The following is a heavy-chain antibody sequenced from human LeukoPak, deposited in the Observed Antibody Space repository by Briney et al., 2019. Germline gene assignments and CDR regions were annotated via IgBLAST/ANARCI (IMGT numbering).Heavy chain of an antibody. V-gene: IGHV3-74*01. Sequence: GGSLRLSCAASGFTFSSYWMHWVRQAPGKGLVWVSRINRDGSSTSYADFVKGRFTISGDNAKNTLYLQMKSLRAEDTAVFYCARGGYTGVFDIWGQGTMVTVSS. J-gene: IGHJ3*02. D-gene: IGHD5-18*01. CDR3: ARGGYTGVFDI. CDR1: GFTFSSYW. CDR2: INRDGSST.